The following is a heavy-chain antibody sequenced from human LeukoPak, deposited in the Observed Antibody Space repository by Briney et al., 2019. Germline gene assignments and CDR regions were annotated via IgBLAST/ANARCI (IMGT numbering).Heavy chain of an antibody. V-gene: IGHV3-21*01. Sequence: GGSLRLSCAASGFTFSSCSMNWVRQAPGKGLEWVSSISSSSSYIYYADSVKGRFTISRDNAKNSLYLQMNSLRAEDTAVYYCARETQYSSGWYLEGGFDPWGQGTLVTVSS. CDR2: ISSSSSYI. CDR1: GFTFSSCS. D-gene: IGHD6-19*01. CDR3: ARETQYSSGWYLEGGFDP. J-gene: IGHJ5*02.